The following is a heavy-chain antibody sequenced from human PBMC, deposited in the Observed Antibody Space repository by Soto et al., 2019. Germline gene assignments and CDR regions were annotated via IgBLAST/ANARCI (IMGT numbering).Heavy chain of an antibody. V-gene: IGHV3-23*01. CDR3: AKDRGYCSGGTCYYFDY. J-gene: IGHJ4*02. CDR2: ISYSGAYA. CDR1: GFTFSTYT. Sequence: GGSLRLSCAASGFTFSTYTVAWVRQAPGKGMEWVSSISYSGAYAFYADSVTGRFTISRDDSRNMVFLQMNNLRAEDTAVYYCAKDRGYCSGGTCYYFDYWGQGTLVTVSS. D-gene: IGHD2-15*01.